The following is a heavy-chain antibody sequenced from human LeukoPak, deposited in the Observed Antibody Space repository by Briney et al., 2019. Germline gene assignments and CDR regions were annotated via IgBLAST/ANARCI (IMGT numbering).Heavy chain of an antibody. Sequence: SETLSLTCAVSGGSISSGGYSWSWIRQPPGKGLEWIGNIYSSGSTNYNPSLKSRVTISVDTSKNQFSLKLSSVTAADTAVYYCARGRAYGGYSSSWYFVNWGQGTLVTVSS. CDR1: GGSISSGGYS. V-gene: IGHV4-61*08. D-gene: IGHD6-13*01. CDR3: ARGRAYGGYSSSWYFVN. J-gene: IGHJ4*02. CDR2: IYSSGST.